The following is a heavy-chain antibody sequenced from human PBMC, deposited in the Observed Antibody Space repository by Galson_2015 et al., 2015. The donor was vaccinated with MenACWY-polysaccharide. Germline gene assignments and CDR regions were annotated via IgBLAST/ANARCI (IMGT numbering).Heavy chain of an antibody. D-gene: IGHD3-22*01. CDR3: AKDVDHSDSSGLDS. CDR2: ISYDGSNK. J-gene: IGHJ4*02. V-gene: IGHV3-30*18. Sequence: SLRLSCAASGFTFSYYGMQWVRQAPGKGLEWVAVISYDGSNKFYADSVKGRFTISRDNSRNTLYLQLNTLRAEDTGIYSCAKDVDHSDSSGLDSWGQGTLVTVSS. CDR1: GFTFSYYG.